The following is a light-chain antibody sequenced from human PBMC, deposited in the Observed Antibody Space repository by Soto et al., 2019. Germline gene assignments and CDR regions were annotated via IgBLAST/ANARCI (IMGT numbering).Light chain of an antibody. V-gene: IGKV3-20*01. CDR3: QQYASSVT. CDR1: QSFSSTF. J-gene: IGKJ1*01. Sequence: PGERATLSCRVSQSFSSTFFAWYQQKPGQAPRLLIYGASSRATGIPDRFSGSGSGTDFTLTISRLEPEDFAVYYCQQYASSVTFGQGTKVEIK. CDR2: GAS.